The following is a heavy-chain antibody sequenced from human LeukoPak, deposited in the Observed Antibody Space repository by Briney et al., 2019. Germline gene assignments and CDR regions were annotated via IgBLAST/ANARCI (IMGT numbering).Heavy chain of an antibody. J-gene: IGHJ4*02. Sequence: SGTLSLTCAVSGGSISSTNWWSWVRQPPGKGLEWIGEISHSGSTNYNPSLKSRVTISVDKSKNQFSLKLSSVTAADTAVYYCARVAYSSGWYCDYWGQGTLVTVSS. V-gene: IGHV4-4*02. D-gene: IGHD6-19*01. CDR3: ARVAYSSGWYCDY. CDR2: ISHSGST. CDR1: GGSISSTNW.